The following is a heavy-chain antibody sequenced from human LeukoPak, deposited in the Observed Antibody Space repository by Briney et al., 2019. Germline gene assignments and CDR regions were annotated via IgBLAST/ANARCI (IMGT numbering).Heavy chain of an antibody. CDR3: AKDSLNYDSDGYYYSYFHY. CDR2: IRGERGST. Sequence: AGGSLRLSCAASGFTLNDYAMHWVRQVPGKGLEWLSFIRGERGSTFYADSVKGRFTISGDNSKNSLYLQMNSLRTEDTALYYCAKDSLNYDSDGYYYSYFHYWGQGTLVTVSS. CDR1: GFTLNDYA. D-gene: IGHD3-22*01. V-gene: IGHV3-43*02. J-gene: IGHJ4*02.